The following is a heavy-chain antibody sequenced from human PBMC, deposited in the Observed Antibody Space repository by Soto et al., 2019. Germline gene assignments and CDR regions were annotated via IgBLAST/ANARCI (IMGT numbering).Heavy chain of an antibody. J-gene: IGHJ4*02. CDR3: ARSRGYYDSSGYSYY. Sequence: PSETLALTCAVSGGSIGSSNWWSWVRQPPWKGLEWIGEIYHGGSTNYNPSLKSRVTISVDKSKNQFSLKLSSVTAADTAVYYCARSRGYYDSSGYSYYWGQGTLVTVSS. CDR1: GGSIGSSNW. D-gene: IGHD3-22*01. CDR2: IYHGGST. V-gene: IGHV4-4*02.